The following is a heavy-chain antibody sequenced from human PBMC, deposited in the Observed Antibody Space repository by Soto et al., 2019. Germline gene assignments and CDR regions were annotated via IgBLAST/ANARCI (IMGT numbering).Heavy chain of an antibody. D-gene: IGHD2-2*01. V-gene: IGHV4-39*01. J-gene: IGHJ4*02. Sequence: KQSQTLSLTCTVSGGSISSSSYYWGWIRQPPGKGLEWIGSIYCSGSTYYNPSLKSRVTISVDTSKNQFSLKLSSVTAADTAVYYCARQGGYCSSTSCYTFDYWGQGTLVTVSS. CDR2: IYCSGST. CDR3: ARQGGYCSSTSCYTFDY. CDR1: GGSISSSSYY.